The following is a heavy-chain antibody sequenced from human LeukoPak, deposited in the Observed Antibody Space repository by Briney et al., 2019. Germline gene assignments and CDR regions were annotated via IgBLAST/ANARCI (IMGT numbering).Heavy chain of an antibody. D-gene: IGHD3-22*01. V-gene: IGHV1-69*04. CDR2: IIPILGIA. Sequence: SVKVSCKASGGTFSSYAISWVRQAPGQGLEWMGRIIPILGIANYAQKFQGRVTITADKSTSTAYMELSSLRSEDTAVYYCARDTRYYYDSSGYYYWGQGTLVTVSS. CDR1: GGTFSSYA. CDR3: ARDTRYYYDSSGYYY. J-gene: IGHJ4*02.